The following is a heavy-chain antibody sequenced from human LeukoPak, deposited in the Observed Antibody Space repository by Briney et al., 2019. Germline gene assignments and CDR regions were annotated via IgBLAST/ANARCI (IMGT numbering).Heavy chain of an antibody. CDR3: ARAPAITMVRGALDY. J-gene: IGHJ4*02. CDR1: GYTFTSYG. V-gene: IGHV1-18*01. D-gene: IGHD3-10*01. Sequence: ASVKVSCKASGYTFTSYGISWVRQAPGQGLEWMGWISAYNGNTNYAQKLQGRVTMTTDTSTSTAYMELRSLRSDDTAVYYCARAPAITMVRGALDYWGQGTLVTVSS. CDR2: ISAYNGNT.